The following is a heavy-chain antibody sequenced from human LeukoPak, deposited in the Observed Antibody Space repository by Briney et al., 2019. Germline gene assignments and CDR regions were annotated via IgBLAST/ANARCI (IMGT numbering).Heavy chain of an antibody. Sequence: ASVKVSCKASGYTFTSYGFSWVRQAPGQGLEWMGWISAYNGDTKYALNLQGRVTMTTDTSTSTAYMELRSLRSDDTAVYYCARQLRWDQYCFDYWGQGTLVTVSS. CDR2: ISAYNGDT. CDR1: GYTFTSYG. CDR3: ARQLRWDQYCFDY. V-gene: IGHV1-18*01. D-gene: IGHD4-23*01. J-gene: IGHJ4*02.